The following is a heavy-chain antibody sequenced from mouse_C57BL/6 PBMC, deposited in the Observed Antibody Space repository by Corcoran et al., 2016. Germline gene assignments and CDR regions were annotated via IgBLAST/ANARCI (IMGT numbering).Heavy chain of an antibody. Sequence: QIQLVQSGPELKKPGETVKISCKASGYTFTTYGMSWVKQAPGKGLKWMGWINTYSGVPTYADDFKGRFAFSLETSASTAYLQINNLKNEDMATYFCARSGWLLREGAMDYWGQGTSVTVSS. CDR1: GYTFTTYG. CDR3: ARSGWLLREGAMDY. D-gene: IGHD2-3*01. V-gene: IGHV9-3*01. J-gene: IGHJ4*01. CDR2: INTYSGVP.